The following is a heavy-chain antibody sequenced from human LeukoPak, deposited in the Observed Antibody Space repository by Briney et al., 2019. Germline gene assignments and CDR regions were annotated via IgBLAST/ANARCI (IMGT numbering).Heavy chain of an antibody. D-gene: IGHD1-26*01. CDR2: VSGSGGTT. CDR3: AKDFQGIVGATQIDF. V-gene: IGHV3-23*01. CDR1: GFTFNNYA. Sequence: GGSLRLSCAASGFTFNNYAISWVRQAPGKGLEWVSTVSGSGGTTYYADSVKGRFTISRDNSKNSLYLEMSSLRIEDTAFYYCAKDFQGIVGATQIDFWGQGTLVTVSS. J-gene: IGHJ4*02.